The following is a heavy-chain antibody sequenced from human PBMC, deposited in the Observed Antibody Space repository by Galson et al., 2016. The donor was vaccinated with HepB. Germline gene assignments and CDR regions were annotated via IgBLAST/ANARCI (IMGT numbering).Heavy chain of an antibody. CDR2: ISSSRSTI. D-gene: IGHD3-9*01. Sequence: SLRLSCAASGFILSTHSMNWVRQAPGKGLEWVSYISSSRSTIYYADSVKGRFTISRDNAKHSVHLQMNSLRAEDTAVYYCARDRSDILTGYYHGMDVWGQGTTVTVSS. CDR3: ARDRSDILTGYYHGMDV. CDR1: GFILSTHS. J-gene: IGHJ6*02. V-gene: IGHV3-48*04.